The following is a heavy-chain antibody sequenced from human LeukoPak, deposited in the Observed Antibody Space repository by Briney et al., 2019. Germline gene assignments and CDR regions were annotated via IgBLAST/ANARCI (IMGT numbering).Heavy chain of an antibody. CDR1: GGSISSYY. J-gene: IGHJ4*02. Sequence: PSETLSLTCTVSGGSISSYYWSWIRQPPGKGLEWIGYIYYSGSTNYNPSLKSRVTISVDTSKNQFSLKLSSVTAADTAVYYCARRGRAAATFDYWGQGTLVTVSS. CDR2: IYYSGST. V-gene: IGHV4-59*08. CDR3: ARRGRAAATFDY. D-gene: IGHD6-13*01.